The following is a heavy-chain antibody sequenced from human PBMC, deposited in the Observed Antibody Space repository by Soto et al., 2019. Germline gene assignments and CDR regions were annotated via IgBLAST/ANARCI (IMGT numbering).Heavy chain of an antibody. D-gene: IGHD1-26*01. J-gene: IGHJ2*01. V-gene: IGHV3-23*01. CDR1: GFTFGSYA. Sequence: EVQLLDSGGDLVQPGGSLRLSCAASGFTFGSYAMTWVRQASGKGLEWVSSIGVSSGSPQYADSVKGRFTIYRANSQSMLFLQMNSLRVGDTAVYYCGKTIMRGSRYWYFDLWGRGTLVTVSS. CDR3: GKTIMRGSRYWYFDL. CDR2: IGVSSGSP.